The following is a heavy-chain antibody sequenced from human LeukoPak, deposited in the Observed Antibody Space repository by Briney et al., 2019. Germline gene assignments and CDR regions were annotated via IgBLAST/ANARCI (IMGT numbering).Heavy chain of an antibody. V-gene: IGHV4-59*01. CDR1: GGSISDYY. J-gene: IGHJ4*02. D-gene: IGHD6-13*01. CDR2: IYYSGST. Sequence: SSETLSLTCTISGGSISDYYWSWIRQPPVKGLEWIGYIYYSGSTHYNPSLKSRVTISVDTSKNQFSLKLTSVTAADTAVYYCARDMGPAAGHDYWGQGTLVTVSS. CDR3: ARDMGPAAGHDY.